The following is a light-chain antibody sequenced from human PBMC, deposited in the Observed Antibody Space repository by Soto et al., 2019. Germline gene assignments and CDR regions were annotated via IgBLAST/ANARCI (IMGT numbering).Light chain of an antibody. Sequence: EIVLTQSPGTLSLSPGERATLSCRASQSVSNSYLAWYQQKPGQAPRLLIYDASSRATGIPDRFSGSGSGTDFTLTISRLEPEDFVVYYCQQYSSSPPGTFGQGTKVDIK. J-gene: IGKJ1*01. CDR1: QSVSNSY. CDR2: DAS. CDR3: QQYSSSPPGT. V-gene: IGKV3-20*01.